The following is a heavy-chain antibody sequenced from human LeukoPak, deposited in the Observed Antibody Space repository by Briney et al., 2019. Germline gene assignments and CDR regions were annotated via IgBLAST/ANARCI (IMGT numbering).Heavy chain of an antibody. D-gene: IGHD4-17*01. CDR2: MNPNSGGT. Sequence: ASVKVSCKAPGYTFTGYYMHWVRQAPGQGLEWMGWMNPNSGGTNYAQKFQGWVTMTRDTSISTAYMELSRLRSDDTAVYYCARGMNDYGDYGPFDYWGQGTLVTVSS. CDR1: GYTFTGYY. CDR3: ARGMNDYGDYGPFDY. V-gene: IGHV1-2*04. J-gene: IGHJ4*02.